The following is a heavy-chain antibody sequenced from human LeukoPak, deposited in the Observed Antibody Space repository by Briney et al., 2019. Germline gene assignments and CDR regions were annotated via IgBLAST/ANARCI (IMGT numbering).Heavy chain of an antibody. D-gene: IGHD3-9*01. J-gene: IGHJ4*02. CDR1: GYTFTSYG. Sequence: GASVKVSCKASGYTFTSYGISWVRQAPGQGLEWMGWISAYNGNTNYAQKLQGRVTMTTDTSTSTAYMELRSLRSDDTAVYYCARVRRYFDWLLSYYFHYWGQGTLVTVSS. CDR2: ISAYNGNT. CDR3: ARVRRYFDWLLSYYFHY. V-gene: IGHV1-18*01.